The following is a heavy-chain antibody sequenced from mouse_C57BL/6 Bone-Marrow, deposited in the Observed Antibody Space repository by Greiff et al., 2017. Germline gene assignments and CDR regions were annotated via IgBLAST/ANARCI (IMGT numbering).Heavy chain of an antibody. Sequence: VQLQESGPELVKPGASVKISCKASGYAFSSSWMNWVKQRPGKGLEWIGRIYPGDGDTNYNGKFKGKATLTADKSSSTAYMPLSSLTSEDSAVYYCAVGALIIPDYWGQGTTLTVSS. CDR2: IYPGDGDT. J-gene: IGHJ2*01. D-gene: IGHD1-1*01. CDR1: GYAFSSSW. V-gene: IGHV1-82*01. CDR3: AVGALIIPDY.